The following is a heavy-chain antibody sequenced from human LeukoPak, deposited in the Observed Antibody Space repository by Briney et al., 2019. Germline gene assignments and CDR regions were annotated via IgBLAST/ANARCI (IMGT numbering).Heavy chain of an antibody. CDR1: GFTFSSYS. J-gene: IGHJ5*02. Sequence: PGGSLRLSCAASGFTFSSYSMNWVRQAPGKGLEWVAVISYDGKNKFYADSVKGRFTVSRDNSKNTLYLQMNSLRADDTAVYYCARGRAYNSGSPVGNNCLDPWGQGTLVTVSS. D-gene: IGHD3-10*01. CDR2: ISYDGKNK. V-gene: IGHV3-30*03. CDR3: ARGRAYNSGSPVGNNCLDP.